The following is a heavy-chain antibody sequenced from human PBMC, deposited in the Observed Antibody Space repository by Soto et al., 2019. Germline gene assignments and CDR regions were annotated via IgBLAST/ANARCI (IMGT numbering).Heavy chain of an antibody. D-gene: IGHD2-21*02. J-gene: IGHJ5*02. CDR1: GGSFSGFF. V-gene: IGHV4-34*01. Sequence: PSETLSLTCAVSGGSFSGFFWGWIRQPPGKGLEWIGEVNHGGSTNYNPSLKSRVTISVDTSKNQFSLKLSSVTAADTAVYYCARGPTPYCGGDCYEWWFDPWGQGTLVTVSS. CDR3: ARGPTPYCGGDCYEWWFDP. CDR2: VNHGGST.